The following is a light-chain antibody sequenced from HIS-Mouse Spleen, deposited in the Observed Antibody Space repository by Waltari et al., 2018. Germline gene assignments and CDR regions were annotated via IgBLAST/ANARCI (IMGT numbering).Light chain of an antibody. V-gene: IGLV3-10*01. CDR3: YSTDSSGNHRV. J-gene: IGLJ2*01. CDR1: ALPKKY. Sequence: SYELTQPPSVSVSPGQTARITCSGDALPKKYAYWYQQKSGQAPVLVIYEDSKRPSGIPERFSGSSSGTMATLTISGAQVEDEADYYCYSTDSSGNHRVVGGGTKLTGL. CDR2: EDS.